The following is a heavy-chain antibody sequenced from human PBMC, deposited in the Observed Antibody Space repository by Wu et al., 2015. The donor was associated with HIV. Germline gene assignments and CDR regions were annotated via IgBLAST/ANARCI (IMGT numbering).Heavy chain of an antibody. D-gene: IGHD3-3*01. Sequence: QVQLVQSGAEMKKPGASVNISCKASGYAFSTYYIHWVRQAPGQGLEWMGLINPGIGSTYYAEKFQGRVTMTRDTSTNTVNMQLGTLTSEDTAVYFCTRSRGFSVHYKSDDYFDHWGQGTPVAVSA. J-gene: IGHJ4*02. CDR1: GYAFSTYY. CDR2: INPGIGST. V-gene: IGHV1-46*01. CDR3: TRSRGFSVHYKSDDYFDH.